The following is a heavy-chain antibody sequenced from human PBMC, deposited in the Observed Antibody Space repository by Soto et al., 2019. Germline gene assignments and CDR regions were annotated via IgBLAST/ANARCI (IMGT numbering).Heavy chain of an antibody. CDR1: GDSIISSSYY. V-gene: IGHV4-39*01. Sequence: QLQLQESGPGLVKPSETLSLTCTVSGDSIISSSYYWAWIRQSPGKGLEWIGTMYYSGSTYYNLSLKSRVTMSVDTSKNQFALKISSVTAADTSVYYCARIVVIPAAPNYYNYYGVDVWGQGTTVTVSS. CDR2: MYYSGST. J-gene: IGHJ6*02. CDR3: ARIVVIPAAPNYYNYYGVDV. D-gene: IGHD2-2*01.